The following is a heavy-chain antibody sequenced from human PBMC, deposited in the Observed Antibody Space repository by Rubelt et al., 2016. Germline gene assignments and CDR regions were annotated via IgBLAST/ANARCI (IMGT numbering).Heavy chain of an antibody. Sequence: GGGVAQPGGSLRLSCAASGFTFSSYGMHWVRQAPGKGLEWVSAISGSGGSTYYADSVKGRFTISRDNSKNTLYLQMNSLRAEDTAVYYCARGDSSGYYDAFDIWGQGTMVTVSS. J-gene: IGHJ3*02. CDR1: GFTFSSYG. V-gene: IGHV3-23*01. D-gene: IGHD3-22*01. CDR3: ARGDSSGYYDAFDI. CDR2: ISGSGGST.